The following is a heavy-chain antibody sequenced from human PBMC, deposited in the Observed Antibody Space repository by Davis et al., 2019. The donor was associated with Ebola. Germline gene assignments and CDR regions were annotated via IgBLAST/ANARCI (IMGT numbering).Heavy chain of an antibody. CDR1: GGSISSGGYY. Sequence: MPSETLSLTCTVSGGSISSGGYYWSWIRQHPGKGLEWIGYIYYSGSTYYNPSLKSRVTISVDTSKNPFSLKLSSVTAADTAVYYCARSCSGWCLDYYYYGMDVWGQGTTVTVSS. D-gene: IGHD6-19*01. CDR3: ARSCSGWCLDYYYYGMDV. J-gene: IGHJ6*02. CDR2: IYYSGST. V-gene: IGHV4-31*03.